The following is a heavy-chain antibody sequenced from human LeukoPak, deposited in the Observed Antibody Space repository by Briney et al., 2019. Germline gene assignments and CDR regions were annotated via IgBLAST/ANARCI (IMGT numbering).Heavy chain of an antibody. Sequence: ASETLSLTCAVSGGSINSHSYYWGWIRQPPGKGREWIGSVYYDGTSYSNPSLKTRVGVFVDTSRDQFYLDLDFVTDADTALYYCVRHISTNTGYFDSCGQGTLVSVSS. D-gene: IGHD5-24*01. CDR3: VRHISTNTGYFDS. CDR1: GGSINSHSYY. J-gene: IGHJ4*02. CDR2: VYYDGTS. V-gene: IGHV4-39*01.